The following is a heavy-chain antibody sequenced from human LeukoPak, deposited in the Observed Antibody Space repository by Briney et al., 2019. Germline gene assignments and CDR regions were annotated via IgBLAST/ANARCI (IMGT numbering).Heavy chain of an antibody. D-gene: IGHD6-13*01. J-gene: IGHJ3*02. CDR3: ARATRIAAAGYNDAFDI. CDR1: GYTFTSYY. Sequence: ASVKVSCKASGYTFTSYYMHWVRQAPGQGLEWMGIINPSGGSTSYAQKFQGRVTMNRDTSTSTVYMELSSLRSEDTAVYYCARATRIAAAGYNDAFDIWGQGTMVTVSS. CDR2: INPSGGST. V-gene: IGHV1-46*01.